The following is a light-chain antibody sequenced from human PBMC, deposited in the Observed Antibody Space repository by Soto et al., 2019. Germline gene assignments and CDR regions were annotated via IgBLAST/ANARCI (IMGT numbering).Light chain of an antibody. Sequence: EIVLTQSPGTLSLSPGERATLSCRASQSVSSSSLAWYQQKPGQAPRLLIYGASRRATGIPDRFSGSGSGTDFTLTISRLEPEDFAVFYCQQYNTWPWTFGQGTKVEIK. CDR3: QQYNTWPWT. J-gene: IGKJ1*01. CDR1: QSVSSSS. CDR2: GAS. V-gene: IGKV3-20*01.